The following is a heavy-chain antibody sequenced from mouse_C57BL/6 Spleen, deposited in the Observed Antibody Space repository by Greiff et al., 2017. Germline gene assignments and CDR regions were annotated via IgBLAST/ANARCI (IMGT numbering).Heavy chain of an antibody. CDR2: IWRGGST. CDR3: AKKRGLYYDYDDWYFDV. Sequence: VKLMESGPGLVQPSQSLSITCTVSGFSLTSYGVHWVRQSPGKGLEWLGVIWRGGSTDYNAAFMSRLSITKDNSKSQVFFKMNSLQADDTAIYYCAKKRGLYYDYDDWYFDVWGTGTTVTVSS. D-gene: IGHD2-4*01. CDR1: GFSLTSYG. V-gene: IGHV2-5*01. J-gene: IGHJ1*03.